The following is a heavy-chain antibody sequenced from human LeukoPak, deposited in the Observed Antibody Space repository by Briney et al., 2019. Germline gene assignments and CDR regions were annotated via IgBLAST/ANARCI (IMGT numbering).Heavy chain of an antibody. Sequence: GGSLRLSCAASGFTVSSNYMSWVRQAPGKGLEWVSVIYSGGTTNYADSVKGRFTISRDNSKNTLYLQMNSLRAEDTAVYYCAREASDAFDIWGQGTMVTVSS. CDR1: GFTVSSNY. CDR2: IYSGGTT. J-gene: IGHJ3*02. V-gene: IGHV3-53*05. CDR3: AREASDAFDI.